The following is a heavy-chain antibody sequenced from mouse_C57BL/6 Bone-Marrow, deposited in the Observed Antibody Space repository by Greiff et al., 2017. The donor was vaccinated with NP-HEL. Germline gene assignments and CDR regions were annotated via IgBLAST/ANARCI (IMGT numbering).Heavy chain of an antibody. Sequence: QVQLQQPGAELVRPGSSVKLSCKASGYTFTSYWMDWVKQRPGQGLEWIGNIYPSDSETHYNQKFKDKATLTVDKSSSTAYMQLSSLTSEDSAVYYCASGDIVTTRGYWYFDVWGTGTTVTVSS. D-gene: IGHD2-5*01. J-gene: IGHJ1*03. V-gene: IGHV1-61*01. CDR2: IYPSDSET. CDR3: ASGDIVTTRGYWYFDV. CDR1: GYTFTSYW.